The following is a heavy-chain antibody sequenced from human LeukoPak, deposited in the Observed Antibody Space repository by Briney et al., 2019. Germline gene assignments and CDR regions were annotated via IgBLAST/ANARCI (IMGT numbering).Heavy chain of an antibody. CDR1: GFAFSSYA. CDR2: ITDTDLST. Sequence: GGSLRLSCAASGFAFSSYAMSWVRQAPGKGLEWVSTITDTDLSTHYTDSVKGRFTISRDNSKNTLYLQMNSLRAEDTAVYYCAANWNGKLWGQGTRVTVSS. V-gene: IGHV3-23*01. D-gene: IGHD1-20*01. CDR3: AANWNGKL. J-gene: IGHJ4*02.